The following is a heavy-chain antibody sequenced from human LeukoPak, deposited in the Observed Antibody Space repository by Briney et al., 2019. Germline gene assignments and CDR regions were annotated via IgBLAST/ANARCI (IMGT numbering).Heavy chain of an antibody. CDR2: IRYDGSNK. D-gene: IGHD3-10*01. Sequence: GGSLRLSCAASGFTFSSYAMHWVRQAPGKGLEWVAFIRYDGSNKYYADSVKGRFTISRDNSKNTLYLQMNSLRAEDSGVYYCARVPGSYYVDFDYWGQGILVTVSS. CDR3: ARVPGSYYVDFDY. CDR1: GFTFSSYA. J-gene: IGHJ4*02. V-gene: IGHV3-30*02.